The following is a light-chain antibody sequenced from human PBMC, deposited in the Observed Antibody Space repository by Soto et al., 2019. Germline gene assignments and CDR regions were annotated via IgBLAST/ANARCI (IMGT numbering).Light chain of an antibody. V-gene: IGKV3D-15*01. CDR2: GSS. Sequence: EIVMTQSPGTLSVSPGERATLSCRASQSVSSNLAWYQQKPGQAPRLLIYGSSTRASGIPAGFSGSWSGTEFTLTISSVLSEDFAVYYCQHYNNWPTFGQGTKLEIK. J-gene: IGKJ2*01. CDR1: QSVSSN. CDR3: QHYNNWPT.